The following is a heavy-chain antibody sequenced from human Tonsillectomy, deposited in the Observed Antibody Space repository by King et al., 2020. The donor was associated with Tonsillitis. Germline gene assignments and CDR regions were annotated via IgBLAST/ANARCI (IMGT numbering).Heavy chain of an antibody. Sequence: VQLVESGGGLVQPGGSLRLSCAASGFTFSSYEMNWVRQAPGKGLEWVSYMSSSGRTIYYAYSVKGRFTISRDNAKNSLYLQMNSLRAEDTAIYYCATVLPDYYGSGSYYTGDYHMDVWGKGTTVTVSS. CDR3: ATVLPDYYGSGSYYTGDYHMDV. V-gene: IGHV3-48*03. CDR1: GFTFSSYE. J-gene: IGHJ6*03. D-gene: IGHD3-10*01. CDR2: MSSSGRTI.